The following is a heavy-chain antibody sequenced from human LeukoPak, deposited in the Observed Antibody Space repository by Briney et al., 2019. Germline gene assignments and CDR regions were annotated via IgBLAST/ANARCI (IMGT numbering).Heavy chain of an antibody. D-gene: IGHD2-2*02. J-gene: IGHJ6*02. CDR3: AKDRCSSTSCYTNYYGMDV. CDR1: GFTVSSNC. Sequence: GGSLRLSCVASGFTVSSNCMSWVRQAPGKGLEWVSIIYNDGSTFYADSVKGRFSISRDNSKNTLYLQMNSLRAEDTAVYYCAKDRCSSTSCYTNYYGMDVWGQGTTVTVSS. CDR2: IYNDGST. V-gene: IGHV3-53*01.